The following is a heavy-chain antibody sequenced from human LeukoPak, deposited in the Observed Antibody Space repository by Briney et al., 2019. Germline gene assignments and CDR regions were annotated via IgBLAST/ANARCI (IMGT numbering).Heavy chain of an antibody. CDR3: ARDIVVVPAAILEVYYYYMDV. J-gene: IGHJ6*03. D-gene: IGHD2-2*02. CDR1: GVSISSYY. Sequence: SETLSLTCTVSGVSISSYYWSWIRQPAGKGLEWIGRIYSSGSTNYNPSLKSRVTMSVDTSKTQSSLKLSSVTAADTAVYYCARDIVVVPAAILEVYYYYMDVWGKGNTVTVSS. V-gene: IGHV4-4*07. CDR2: IYSSGST.